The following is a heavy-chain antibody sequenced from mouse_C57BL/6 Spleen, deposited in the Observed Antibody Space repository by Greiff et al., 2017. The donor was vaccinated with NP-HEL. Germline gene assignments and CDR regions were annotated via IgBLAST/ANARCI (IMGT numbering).Heavy chain of an antibody. D-gene: IGHD1-1*01. CDR3: TGGGDGSSYGYSYAMDY. CDR2: IDPGDSYT. CDR1: GFTFSSYW. J-gene: IGHJ4*01. V-gene: IGHV1-69*01. Sequence: VQLQQSGAEFVTPGASVKLSCKASGFTFSSYWMYWVKQRPGQGLEWIGEIDPGDSYTNYKEKVKGKSTMTVDNTSSTVYMQLSSLTSEDSAVYYCTGGGDGSSYGYSYAMDYWGQGTSVTVSS.